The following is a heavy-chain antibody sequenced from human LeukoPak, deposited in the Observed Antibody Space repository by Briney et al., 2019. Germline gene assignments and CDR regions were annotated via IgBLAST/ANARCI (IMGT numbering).Heavy chain of an antibody. J-gene: IGHJ4*02. CDR1: GDSISSYY. CDR2: LYYSGST. Sequence: PSETLSLTCTVSGDSISSYYWSWIRQPRGKGLEWIGYLYYSGSTNYNPSLKSRVTISVDTSKNLFSLKLSSVTAADTAVYYCRTDRYGDYGDYIDYWGQGTLVTVSS. V-gene: IGHV4-59*12. D-gene: IGHD4-17*01. CDR3: RTDRYGDYGDYIDY.